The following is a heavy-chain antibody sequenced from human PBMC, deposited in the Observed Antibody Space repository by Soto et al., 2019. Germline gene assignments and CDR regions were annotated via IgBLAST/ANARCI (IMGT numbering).Heavy chain of an antibody. V-gene: IGHV3-30-3*01. D-gene: IGHD1-26*01. Sequence: GGSLRLSCAASGFTFSSHDMSWVRQAPGKGLEWVAVISYDGSNKYYADSVKGRFTISRDNSKNTLYLQMNSLRAEDTAVYYCARDQQWELRRPYYFDYWGQGTLVTVSS. J-gene: IGHJ4*02. CDR3: ARDQQWELRRPYYFDY. CDR2: ISYDGSNK. CDR1: GFTFSSHD.